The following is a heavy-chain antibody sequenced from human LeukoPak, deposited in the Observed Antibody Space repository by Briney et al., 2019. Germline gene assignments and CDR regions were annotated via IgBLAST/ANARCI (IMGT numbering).Heavy chain of an antibody. CDR3: AVNPSSRTFYYYYMDV. Sequence: ASVKVSCKASGYTFTSYGISWVRQAPGQGLEWMGGIIPIFGTANYAQKFQGRVTITADESTSTAYMELSSLRSEDTAVYYCAVNPSSRTFYYYYMDVWGKGTTVTISS. CDR2: IIPIFGTA. D-gene: IGHD6-13*01. V-gene: IGHV1-69*13. J-gene: IGHJ6*03. CDR1: GYTFTSYG.